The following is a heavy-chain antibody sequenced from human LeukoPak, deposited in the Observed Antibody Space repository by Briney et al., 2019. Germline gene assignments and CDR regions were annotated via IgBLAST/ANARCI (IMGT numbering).Heavy chain of an antibody. J-gene: IGHJ4*02. CDR2: ISGSGGST. Sequence: GRSLRLSCAASGFTFSSYGMSWVRQAPGKGLEWASAISGSGGSTYYADSVKGRFTISRDNSKNTLYLQMNSLRAEDTAVYYCARPAVRIAVAGTSFDYWGQGTLVTVSS. D-gene: IGHD6-19*01. CDR1: GFTFSSYG. CDR3: ARPAVRIAVAGTSFDY. V-gene: IGHV3-23*01.